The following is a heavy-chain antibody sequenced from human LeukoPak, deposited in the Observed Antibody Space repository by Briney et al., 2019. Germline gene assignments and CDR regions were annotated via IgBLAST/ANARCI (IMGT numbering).Heavy chain of an antibody. CDR3: ANGLAASGNFLLRDYYYFIDV. D-gene: IGHD1-26*01. CDR2: INGNGAAT. CDR1: GFTFNNYA. V-gene: IGHV3-23*01. J-gene: IGHJ6*03. Sequence: PGGSLRLSCAASGFTFNNYAMTWVRQAPGKGLEWVSTINGNGAATYYADSFKGRFLISRDDSKSTVYLRMNKLRVEDSGLYYCANGLAASGNFLLRDYYYFIDVWGKGTTVIVS.